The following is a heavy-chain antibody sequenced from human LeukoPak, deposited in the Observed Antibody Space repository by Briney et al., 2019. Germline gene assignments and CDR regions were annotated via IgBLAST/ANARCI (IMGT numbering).Heavy chain of an antibody. V-gene: IGHV3-7*01. CDR3: ARESAVAGHFDY. Sequence: PGGSLRLSCAASGFTFSSHWMSWVRQAPGKGLEWVANIKQDGSEKYYVDSVKGRFTISRDNAKISLYLQMNSLRAEDTAVYYCARESAVAGHFDYWGQGTLVTVSS. CDR2: IKQDGSEK. J-gene: IGHJ4*02. CDR1: GFTFSSHW. D-gene: IGHD6-19*01.